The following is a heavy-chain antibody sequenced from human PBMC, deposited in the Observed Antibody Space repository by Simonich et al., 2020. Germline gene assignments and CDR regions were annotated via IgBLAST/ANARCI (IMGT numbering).Heavy chain of an antibody. D-gene: IGHD2-2*01. V-gene: IGHV4-34*01. CDR1: GGSFSGYY. CDR3: ARHPRLGYCSSTSCYDAFDI. CDR2: INQSGST. Sequence: QVQLQQWGAGLLKPSETLSLTCAVYGGSFSGYYWSWIRQPPGKGLEWIGEINQSGSTNYNPSIKSRVTISVDTSKNQFSRKLSSVTAADTAVGYCARHPRLGYCSSTSCYDAFDIWGQGTMVTVSS. J-gene: IGHJ3*02.